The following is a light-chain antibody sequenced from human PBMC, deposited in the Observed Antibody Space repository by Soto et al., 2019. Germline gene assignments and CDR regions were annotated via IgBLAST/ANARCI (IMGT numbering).Light chain of an antibody. CDR2: GAS. V-gene: IGKV1-39*01. CDR3: QQSYSLPLS. Sequence: DIQMTQSPSSLSASVGETVTITCRASQSTKFYVNWYQQRPGEAPRLLLYGASTLQSGVPSRFSGSGSDTDFSLIINSLQPEDFATYYCQQSYSLPLSFGQGTKVEI. J-gene: IGKJ2*03. CDR1: QSTKFY.